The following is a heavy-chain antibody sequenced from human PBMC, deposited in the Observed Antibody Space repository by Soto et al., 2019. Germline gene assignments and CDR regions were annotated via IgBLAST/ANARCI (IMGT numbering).Heavy chain of an antibody. D-gene: IGHD2-15*01. Sequence: QVQVVESGGGVVQPGRSLRLSCAASGFTFSSYGMHWVRQAPGKGLEWVAVIWYDGSNKYYADSVKGRCTVSRDNSKNIGYRHMKCRRAEDTAVYYCASDLGDIETTRLGGWFDPWGKRTLVTVFS. CDR2: IWYDGSNK. J-gene: IGHJ5*02. CDR1: GFTFSSYG. V-gene: IGHV3-33*01. CDR3: ASDLGDIETTRLGGWFDP.